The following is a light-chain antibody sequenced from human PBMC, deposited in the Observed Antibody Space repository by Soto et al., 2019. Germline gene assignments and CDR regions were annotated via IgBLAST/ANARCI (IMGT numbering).Light chain of an antibody. J-gene: IGKJ4*01. Sequence: AIQMTQSPSSLSASVGDRVTITCRASLGIRNDLGWYQQKPGKGPKLLIYAASSLHSGVPSRLSGSGSGTDFTLTIGSLQPEAFATYSCLQDYNYPPLTFGGGTKVEIK. CDR1: LGIRND. CDR2: AAS. CDR3: LQDYNYPPLT. V-gene: IGKV1-6*02.